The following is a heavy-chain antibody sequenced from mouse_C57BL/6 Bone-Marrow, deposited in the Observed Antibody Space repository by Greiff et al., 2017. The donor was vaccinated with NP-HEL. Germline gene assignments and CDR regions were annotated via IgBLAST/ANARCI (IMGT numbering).Heavy chain of an antibody. V-gene: IGHV5-4*01. CDR1: GFTFSSYA. CDR3: AKTTRGFAY. CDR2: ISDGGSYT. Sequence: DVQLVESGGGLVKPGGSLKLSCAASGFTFSSYAMSWVRQTPEKRLEWVATISDGGSYTYYPDNVKGRFTISRDNAKNNLYLQMSHLKSEDTAMYYCAKTTRGFAYWGQGTLVTVSA. D-gene: IGHD2-1*01. J-gene: IGHJ3*01.